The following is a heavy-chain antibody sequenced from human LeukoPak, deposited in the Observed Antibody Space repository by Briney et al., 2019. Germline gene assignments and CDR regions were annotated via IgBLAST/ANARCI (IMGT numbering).Heavy chain of an antibody. CDR1: GGSISSGSYY. CDR2: IYTSGST. CDR3: ARDRGGGYCSSTSCQTYYYMDV. J-gene: IGHJ6*03. V-gene: IGHV4-61*02. D-gene: IGHD2-2*03. Sequence: SETLSLTCAVSGGSISSGSYYWSWIRQPAGKGLEWIGSIYTSGSTNYNPSLKSRVTISVDTSKNQFSLKLSSVTAADTAVYYCARDRGGGYCSSTSCQTYYYMDVWGKGTTVTVSS.